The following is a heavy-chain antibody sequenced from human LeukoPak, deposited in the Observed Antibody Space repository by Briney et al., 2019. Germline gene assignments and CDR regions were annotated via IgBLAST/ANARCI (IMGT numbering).Heavy chain of an antibody. D-gene: IGHD3-10*01. J-gene: IGHJ4*02. Sequence: GGSLRLSCAASGFTFDDYGMSWVRQAPGKGLEWVSGINWNGGSTGYADSVKGRFTISRDNAKNSLYLQMNSLRAEDTALYYCASDLFGVLNDYWGQGTLVTVSS. V-gene: IGHV3-20*04. CDR3: ASDLFGVLNDY. CDR1: GFTFDDYG. CDR2: INWNGGST.